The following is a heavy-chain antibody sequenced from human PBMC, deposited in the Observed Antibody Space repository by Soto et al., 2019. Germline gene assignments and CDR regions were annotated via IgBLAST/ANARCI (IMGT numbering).Heavy chain of an antibody. CDR1: GFTVSSNY. Sequence: EVQLVESGGGLVQPGGSLRLSCAASGFTVSSNYMSWVRQAPGKGLEWVSIIYSAGSTYYADSVKGRFTISRHNSKNTLYFXMNSLRTEDTAVYYCARDHFAYSSSWSDDYYGMDVWGQGTTVTVSS. J-gene: IGHJ6*02. CDR3: ARDHFAYSSSWSDDYYGMDV. V-gene: IGHV3-53*04. CDR2: IYSAGST. D-gene: IGHD6-13*01.